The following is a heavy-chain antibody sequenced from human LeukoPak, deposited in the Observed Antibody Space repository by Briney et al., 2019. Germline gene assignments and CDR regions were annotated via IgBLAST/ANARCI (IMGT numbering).Heavy chain of an antibody. D-gene: IGHD2-2*01. CDR3: ARARGDIVVDEGSVDFGY. CDR1: GGSISSYY. CDR2: IYYSGST. J-gene: IGHJ4*02. V-gene: IGHV4-59*01. Sequence: PSETLSLTCTVSGGSISSYYWSWIRQPPGKGLEWIGYIYYSGSTNYNPSLKSRVTISVDTSKNQFSLKLSSVTAADTAVYYCARARGDIVVDEGSVDFGYWGQGTLVTVSS.